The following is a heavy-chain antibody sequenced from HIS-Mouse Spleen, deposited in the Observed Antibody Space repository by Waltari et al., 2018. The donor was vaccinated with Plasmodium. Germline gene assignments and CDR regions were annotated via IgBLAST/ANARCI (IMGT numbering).Heavy chain of an antibody. CDR1: GLTFSSYW. J-gene: IGHJ2*01. D-gene: IGHD6-13*01. Sequence: EVQLVESGGGLVQPGGSRRLSCAASGLTFSSYWMSWVRQAPGKGLEWVANIKQDGSEKYYVDSVKGRFTISRDNAKNSLYLQMNSLRAEDTAVYYCASSWYWYFDLWGRGTLVTVSS. V-gene: IGHV3-7*01. CDR3: ASSWYWYFDL. CDR2: IKQDGSEK.